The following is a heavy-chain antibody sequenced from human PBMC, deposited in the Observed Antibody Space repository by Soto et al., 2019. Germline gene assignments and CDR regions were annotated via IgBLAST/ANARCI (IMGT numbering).Heavy chain of an antibody. CDR1: GFTFSSYA. V-gene: IGHV3-30-3*01. CDR2: ISYDGSTK. D-gene: IGHD3-3*01. Sequence: QVQLVESGGGVVQPGRSLRLSCAASGFTFSSYAMHWVRQAPGKGLEWVAGISYDGSTKYYADSVQGRFTISRDNSKNTLYLQMNSLRAEDTAVYYCAREVGVEYYYDGMDVWGQGTTVTVSS. J-gene: IGHJ6*02. CDR3: AREVGVEYYYDGMDV.